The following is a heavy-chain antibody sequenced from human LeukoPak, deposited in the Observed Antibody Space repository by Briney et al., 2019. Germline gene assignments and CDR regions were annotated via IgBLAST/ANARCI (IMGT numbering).Heavy chain of an antibody. Sequence: GGSLRLSCAASEFTFSTYAMNWVRQAPGKWLEGVAVISYDGSHKYYADSVKGRFTISRDNSKNTLYLQMNSLRAEDTAVYYCARGRPLDYNDLSGYYPFDYWGQGTMVTVSS. CDR1: EFTFSTYA. D-gene: IGHD3-22*01. CDR3: ARGRPLDYNDLSGYYPFDY. J-gene: IGHJ4*02. V-gene: IGHV3-30-3*01. CDR2: ISYDGSHK.